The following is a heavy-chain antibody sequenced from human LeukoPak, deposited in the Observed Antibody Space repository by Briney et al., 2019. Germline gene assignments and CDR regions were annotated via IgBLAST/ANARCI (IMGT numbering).Heavy chain of an antibody. V-gene: IGHV4-34*01. Sequence: PSETLSLTCAVYGGSFSGYYWSWIRQPPGKGLEWIGEINHSGSTNYNPSLKSRVTISVDTSKNQFSLKLSSVTAADTAVYYCARGPLIAARTNNWFDPWGQGTLVIVSS. CDR3: ARGPLIAARTNNWFDP. CDR1: GGSFSGYY. J-gene: IGHJ5*02. CDR2: INHSGST. D-gene: IGHD6-6*01.